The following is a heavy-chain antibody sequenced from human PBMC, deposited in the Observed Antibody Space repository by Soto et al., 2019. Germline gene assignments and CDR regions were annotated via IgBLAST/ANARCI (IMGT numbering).Heavy chain of an antibody. D-gene: IGHD2-2*01. J-gene: IGHJ6*02. CDR1: GFTFSSYG. V-gene: IGHV3-33*01. CDR3: ARDLIVVVPAAYPYYYGMDV. CDR2: IWYDGSNK. Sequence: GWSLRLSCAASGFTFSSYGMHWVRQAPGKGLEWVAVIWYDGSNKYYADSVKGRFTISRDNSKNTLYLQMNSLRAEDTAVYYCARDLIVVVPAAYPYYYGMDVWGQGTTVTVSS.